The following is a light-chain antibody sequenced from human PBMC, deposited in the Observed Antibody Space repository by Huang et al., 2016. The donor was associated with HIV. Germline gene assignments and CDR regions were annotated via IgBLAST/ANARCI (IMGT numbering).Light chain of an antibody. CDR3: QQYDVFPFT. CDR1: ADITNY. CDR2: DAS. J-gene: IGKJ3*01. Sequence: DIQMTQSPSSLSASVGDRINIPCQASADITNYLNWFKQKPGKAPDLVIYDASNLATGVPLRVSGSGSGTEFTFTISSLQPEDIATYFCQQYDVFPFTFGPGTKVDFK. V-gene: IGKV1-33*01.